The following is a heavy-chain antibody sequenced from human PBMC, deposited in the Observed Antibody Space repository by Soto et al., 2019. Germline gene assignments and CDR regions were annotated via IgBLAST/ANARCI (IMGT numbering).Heavy chain of an antibody. Sequence: QVQLVESGGGVVQPGRSLRLSCAASGFTFSSYGMHWVRQAPGKGLEGVAVIWYDGSNKYYADYVKGRFTISRDNSKNTLYLQMNSLRAEDTAVYYCARGHMGPYGDYGTYGYWGQGTLVTVSA. V-gene: IGHV3-33*01. D-gene: IGHD4-17*01. CDR1: GFTFSSYG. J-gene: IGHJ4*02. CDR2: IWYDGSNK. CDR3: ARGHMGPYGDYGTYGY.